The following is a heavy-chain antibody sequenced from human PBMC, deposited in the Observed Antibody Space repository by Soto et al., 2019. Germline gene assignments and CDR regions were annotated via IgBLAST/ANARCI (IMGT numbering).Heavy chain of an antibody. J-gene: IGHJ5*02. D-gene: IGHD3-3*01. Sequence: SETLSLTCTVSGGSISSYYWSWIRQPPGKGLEWIGYIYYSGSTNYNPSLKSRVTISVDTSKNQFSLKLSSVTAADTAVYYCATVRFRSRYYPSPRGYCFDTWGQGTLVTVSS. CDR3: ATVRFRSRYYPSPRGYCFDT. CDR2: IYYSGST. V-gene: IGHV4-59*01. CDR1: GGSISSYY.